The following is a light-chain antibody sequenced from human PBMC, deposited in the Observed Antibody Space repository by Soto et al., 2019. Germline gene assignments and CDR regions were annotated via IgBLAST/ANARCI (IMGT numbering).Light chain of an antibody. J-gene: IGLJ2*01. CDR2: RDY. Sequence: QSVLTQPPSASGTPGQRVTISCSGSHSNIGSNTVSWYQQFSGSAPRLIMYRDYRRPSGVPDRFSGSKSGTSASLAISGLQSEDEAIFYCAPWDDSLSGHVVFGGGTKVTVL. V-gene: IGLV1-44*01. CDR3: APWDDSLSGHVV. CDR1: HSNIGSNT.